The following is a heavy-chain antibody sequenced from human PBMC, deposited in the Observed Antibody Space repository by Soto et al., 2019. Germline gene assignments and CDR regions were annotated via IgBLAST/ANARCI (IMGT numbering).Heavy chain of an antibody. CDR2: IYTSGST. Sequence: LSLTCTVSGGSISSYYWSWIRQPAGKGLEWIGRIYTSGSTNYNPSLKSRVTMSVDTSKNQFSLKLSSVTAADTAVYYCARGGDWAGIFGVAELYGMDVWGQGTTVTVSS. CDR3: ARGGDWAGIFGVAELYGMDV. D-gene: IGHD3-3*01. V-gene: IGHV4-4*07. CDR1: GGSISSYY. J-gene: IGHJ6*02.